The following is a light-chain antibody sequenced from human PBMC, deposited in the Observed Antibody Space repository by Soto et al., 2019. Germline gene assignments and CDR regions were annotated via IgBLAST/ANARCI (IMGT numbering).Light chain of an antibody. J-gene: IGKJ1*01. CDR1: QGISSW. V-gene: IGKV1-12*01. Sequence: DLQMTQSPSSVSASVGDRVTITCRASQGISSWLAWYQQKPGKAPELLIYTASSLQSGVPSRFSGSGSGTDFILTISSLQPEDSATYFCQQAGSFPPTFGQGTKVEIK. CDR2: TAS. CDR3: QQAGSFPPT.